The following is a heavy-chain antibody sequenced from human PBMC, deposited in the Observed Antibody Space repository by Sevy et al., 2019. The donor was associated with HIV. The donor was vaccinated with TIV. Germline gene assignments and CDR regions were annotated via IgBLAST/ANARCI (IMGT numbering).Heavy chain of an antibody. J-gene: IGHJ4*02. Sequence: GGSLRLSCAASGFTFSTYAKHWVRQAPGKGLEWVAVVSYGGNNKYYADSVKGRFTISRDNSKNTLYLQMNSLRAEDTAVYYCARAFGLRHFDYWGQGTLVTVSS. CDR2: VSYGGNNK. D-gene: IGHD5-12*01. CDR1: GFTFSTYA. CDR3: ARAFGLRHFDY. V-gene: IGHV3-30*04.